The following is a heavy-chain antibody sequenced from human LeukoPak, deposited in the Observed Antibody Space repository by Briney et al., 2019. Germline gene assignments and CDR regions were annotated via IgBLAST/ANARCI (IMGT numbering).Heavy chain of an antibody. CDR3: ARDFPRDYDILTGYYMAGWLDP. CDR2: ISAYDGNT. J-gene: IGHJ5*02. CDR1: GYTFTSYG. V-gene: IGHV1-18*01. Sequence: ASVKVSCKASGYTFTSYGISWVRQAPGQGLEWTGWISAYDGNTNYAQKLQGRVTMTTDTSTSTAYMELRSLRSDDTAVHYCARDFPRDYDILTGYYMAGWLDPWGQGTLVTVSS. D-gene: IGHD3-9*01.